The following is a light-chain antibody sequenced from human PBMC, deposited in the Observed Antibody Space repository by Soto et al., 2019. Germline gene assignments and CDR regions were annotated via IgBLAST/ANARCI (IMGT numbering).Light chain of an antibody. Sequence: QSALTQPASVSGSPGQSITISCTGTSSDVGSYNLVSWYQQHPGKAPKHMIYEGSKRPSGVSNRFAGSKSGNTASLTISGLQAVDEADYYCCSYAGSRTSYVVFGGGTKLTVL. V-gene: IGLV2-23*01. CDR1: SSDVGSYNL. J-gene: IGLJ2*01. CDR3: CSYAGSRTSYVV. CDR2: EGS.